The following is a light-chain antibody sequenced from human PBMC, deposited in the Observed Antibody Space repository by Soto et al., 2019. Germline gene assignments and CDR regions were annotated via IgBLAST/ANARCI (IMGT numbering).Light chain of an antibody. CDR2: AGS. J-gene: IGKJ1*01. CDR3: QHFRNWPWT. Sequence: IVLAQYRRTLPVYPDDSVTFSCVASPSISITLAWYQHKLGQAPRLLIHAGSTRATGIPARISGSGSGTESTLTISSLQSEDFAVYYCQHFRNWPWTFGQGTKLDI. CDR1: PSISIT. V-gene: IGKV3D-15*01.